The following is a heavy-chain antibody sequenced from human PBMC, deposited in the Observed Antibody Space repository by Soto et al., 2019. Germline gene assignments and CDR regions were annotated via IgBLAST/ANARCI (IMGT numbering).Heavy chain of an antibody. CDR3: FFQAEDGIRGVCTVSAFLLNRSSDL. CDR2: IYPAGNT. V-gene: IGHV3-66*02. D-gene: IGHD2-8*01. J-gene: IGHJ2*01. Sequence: GPEWVSNIYPAGNTFYADSVKGRFTISRDNSKNTLYLQMNSLRAEDTAVYYFFFQAEDGIRGVCTVSAFLLNRSSDL.